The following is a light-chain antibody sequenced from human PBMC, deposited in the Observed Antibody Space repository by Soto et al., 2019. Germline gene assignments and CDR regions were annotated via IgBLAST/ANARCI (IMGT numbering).Light chain of an antibody. Sequence: AIRMTQSPSSLSASTGDRVTITCRASQGISSYLAWYQQKPGKAPKLLIYAASTLQSGVPSRFSGSGSGTDFTLTISCLQSEDFATYYCQQYYSYPRTFGGGNKVEIK. J-gene: IGKJ4*01. CDR2: AAS. CDR3: QQYYSYPRT. V-gene: IGKV1-8*01. CDR1: QGISSY.